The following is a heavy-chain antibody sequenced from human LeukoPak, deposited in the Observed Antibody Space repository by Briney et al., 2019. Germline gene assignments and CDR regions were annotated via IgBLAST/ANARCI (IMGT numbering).Heavy chain of an antibody. CDR2: IYYSGST. D-gene: IGHD3-22*01. J-gene: IGHJ6*02. CDR1: GGSITSSDYY. V-gene: IGHV4-31*03. CDR3: ARGHRVDYYDSSGYDYYYYYGMDV. Sequence: SETLSLTCTVSGGSITSSDYYWGWIRQHPGKGLEWIGYIYYSGSTYYNPSLKSRVTISVDTSKNQFSLKLSSVTAADTAVYYCARGHRVDYYDSSGYDYYYYYGMDVWGQGTTVTVSS.